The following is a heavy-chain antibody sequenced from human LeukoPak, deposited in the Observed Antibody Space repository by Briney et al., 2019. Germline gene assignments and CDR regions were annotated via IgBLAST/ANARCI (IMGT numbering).Heavy chain of an antibody. CDR2: ISGSGGST. Sequence: GGSLRLSCAASGFTFSSYAMSWVRQAPGKGLEWVSAISGSGGSTYYADSVKDRFTISRDNSRNTLYLQMNSLRAEDTAVYYCAKGSGIAAAGRYYYYMDVWGKGTTVTVSS. J-gene: IGHJ6*03. CDR3: AKGSGIAAAGRYYYYMDV. D-gene: IGHD6-13*01. CDR1: GFTFSSYA. V-gene: IGHV3-23*01.